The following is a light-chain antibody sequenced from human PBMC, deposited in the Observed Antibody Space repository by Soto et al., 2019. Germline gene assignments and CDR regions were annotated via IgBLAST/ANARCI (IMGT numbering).Light chain of an antibody. CDR2: AAS. V-gene: IGKV1-39*01. CDR3: QQSYSTPFT. J-gene: IGKJ3*01. CDR1: QSISNY. Sequence: DIQMTQSPSSLSASVGDRVTITCRASQSISNYLSWYQQKPGKPPKLLIYAASNLQSGVPSRFSGSGSGTYFTLTISSLQPEDFATYYCQQSYSTPFTFGPGTKVD.